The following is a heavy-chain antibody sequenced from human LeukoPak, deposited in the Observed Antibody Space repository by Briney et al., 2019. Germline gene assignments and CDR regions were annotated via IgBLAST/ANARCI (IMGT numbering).Heavy chain of an antibody. Sequence: ASVKVSCKASGYTFTDFYIHWVRQAPGEGLEWMGRINPNSGGTNYAQKFQGRVSVTRDTSITTAYMELSRLTSDDTAFCYCATTFDYGNFYWGQGTLVTVSS. CDR3: ATTFDYGNFY. CDR2: INPNSGGT. D-gene: IGHD4-17*01. CDR1: GYTFTDFY. V-gene: IGHV1-2*06. J-gene: IGHJ4*02.